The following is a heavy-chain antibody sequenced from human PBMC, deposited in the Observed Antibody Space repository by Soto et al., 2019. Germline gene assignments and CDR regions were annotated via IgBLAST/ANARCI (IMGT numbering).Heavy chain of an antibody. CDR1: GCTFSGYS. J-gene: IGHJ3*01. CDR3: ARVAPTWGSNAFDV. CDR2: INLDTGVT. V-gene: IGHV1-2*06. Sequence: ASVKVSCKASGCTFSGYSMNWVRQAPGQGLEWVGRINLDTGVTSYAQKFQGRVTMTRDTSVNTAHLEVNRLTSDDTAVYYCARVAPTWGSNAFDVWGQGTKVTVSS. D-gene: IGHD7-27*01.